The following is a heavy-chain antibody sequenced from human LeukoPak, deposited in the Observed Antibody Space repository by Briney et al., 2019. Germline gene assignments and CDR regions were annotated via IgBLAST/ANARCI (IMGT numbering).Heavy chain of an antibody. V-gene: IGHV4-59*01. J-gene: IGHJ4*02. CDR2: IYYSGST. D-gene: IGHD5-18*01. CDR1: GGSFSGYY. CDR3: ARWRGYSYGSDFDF. Sequence: PSETLSLTCAVYGGSFSGYYWSWIRQPPGKGLEWIGYIYYSGSTNYNPSLKSQVTISVDTSKNQFSLKLSSVTAADTAVYYCARWRGYSYGSDFDFWGQGTLVTVSS.